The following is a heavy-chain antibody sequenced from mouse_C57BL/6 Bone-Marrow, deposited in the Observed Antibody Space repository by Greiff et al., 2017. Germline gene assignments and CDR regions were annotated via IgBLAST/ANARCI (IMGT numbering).Heavy chain of an antibody. Sequence: VQLKQPGAELVKPGASVKLSCKASGYTFTSYWMHWVKQRPGQGLEWIGMIHPNSGSTNYNEKFKSKATLTVDKSSSTAYMQLSSLTSEDSAVYYCARRGNWGYAMDYWGQGTSVTVSS. CDR3: ARRGNWGYAMDY. CDR1: GYTFTSYW. D-gene: IGHD4-1*02. J-gene: IGHJ4*01. CDR2: IHPNSGST. V-gene: IGHV1-64*01.